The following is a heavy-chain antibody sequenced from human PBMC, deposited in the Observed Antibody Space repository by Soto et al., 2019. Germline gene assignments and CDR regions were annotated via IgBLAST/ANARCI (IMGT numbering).Heavy chain of an antibody. Sequence: ASVKVSCKASGYTFTSYGISWVRQAPGQGLEWMGCISAYNGNTNYAQKLQGRVTMTTDTSTSTAYMELRSLRSDDTAVYYCARDRPSGYYGSGSYYKPPGIRNDYWGQGTLVTVSS. CDR3: ARDRPSGYYGSGSYYKPPGIRNDY. CDR1: GYTFTSYG. J-gene: IGHJ4*02. CDR2: ISAYNGNT. V-gene: IGHV1-18*04. D-gene: IGHD3-10*01.